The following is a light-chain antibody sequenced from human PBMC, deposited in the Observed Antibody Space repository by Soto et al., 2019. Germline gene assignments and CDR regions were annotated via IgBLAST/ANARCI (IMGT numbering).Light chain of an antibody. J-gene: IGKJ1*01. V-gene: IGKV1-39*01. CDR1: QSISSY. CDR2: AAS. CDR3: QQSYSTPWT. Sequence: IHMTQSPSSLSASVLDIVTITFLASQSISSYLNWYQQKPGKAPKLLIYAASSLQSGVPSRFSGSGSGTDFTLTISSLQPEDFATYYCQQSYSTPWTFGQGTKVDI.